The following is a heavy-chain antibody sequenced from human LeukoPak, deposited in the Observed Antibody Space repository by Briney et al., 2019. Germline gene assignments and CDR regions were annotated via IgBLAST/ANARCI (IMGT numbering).Heavy chain of an antibody. CDR2: IKEDGTQN. CDR1: GFTFSRYA. J-gene: IGHJ6*02. Sequence: GGSLRLSCLASGFTFSRYAMSWVRQAPGRGLEWVANIKEDGTQNYYVDSVKGRFTISRDNAKNSLYLQMNSLRADETAVYYCARLRPYSCTWGAYYGMDIWGQGTMVTVSS. V-gene: IGHV3-7*04. CDR3: ARLRPYSCTWGAYYGMDI. D-gene: IGHD2-2*01.